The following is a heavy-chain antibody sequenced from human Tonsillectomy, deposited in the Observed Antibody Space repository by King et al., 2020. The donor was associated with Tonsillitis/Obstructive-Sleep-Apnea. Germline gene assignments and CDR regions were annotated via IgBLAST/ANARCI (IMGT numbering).Heavy chain of an antibody. D-gene: IGHD1-26*01. CDR1: GYSFTSYW. J-gene: IGHJ3*02. Sequence: AQLVQSGAEVKKPGEALRISCKGSGYSFTSYWMSWVRQMPGKGLGWMGRIDPSGAYTNYSPSFQGHVTISADKSISTAYLQWSSLKASDTAMYYCARHSGPPVWGFDIWGQGTMVTVSS. CDR3: ARHSGPPVWGFDI. CDR2: IDPSGAYT. V-gene: IGHV5-10-1*01.